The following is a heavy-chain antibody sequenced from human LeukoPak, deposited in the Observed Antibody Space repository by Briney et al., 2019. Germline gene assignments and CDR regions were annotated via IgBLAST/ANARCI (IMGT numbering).Heavy chain of an antibody. CDR3: VMTKTGRAAFHV. V-gene: IGHV5-51*01. D-gene: IGHD4-11*01. J-gene: IGHJ3*01. Sequence: GESLKISCKGSGYSFSNYWIGWVRQMPGKGLEWMGIIYPADSDTRYSPSFQGQVTISVDKSISTAYLQWNTLKASDTAMYYCVMTKTGRAAFHVWGQGTMVTVSS. CDR2: IYPADSDT. CDR1: GYSFSNYW.